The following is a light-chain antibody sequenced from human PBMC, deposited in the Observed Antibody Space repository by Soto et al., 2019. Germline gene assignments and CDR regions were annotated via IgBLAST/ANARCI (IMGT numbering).Light chain of an antibody. V-gene: IGLV2-11*01. CDR1: SSDVGRYDY. CDR2: DVT. Sequence: QSALTQPSSVSASPGQSVTNSCTGTSSDVGRYDYVSWYQQHPGKAPKLIVYDVTERPSGVPDRFSGSKSGNTASLTISGLQAEDEADYSCCSFAGSYSYVFGTGTKLTVL. CDR3: CSFAGSYSYV. J-gene: IGLJ1*01.